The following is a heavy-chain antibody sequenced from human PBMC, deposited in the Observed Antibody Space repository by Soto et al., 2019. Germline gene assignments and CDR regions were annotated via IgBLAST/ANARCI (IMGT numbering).Heavy chain of an antibody. CDR1: GYTFTGYY. V-gene: IGHV1-2*02. CDR2: INPNSGGT. D-gene: IGHD3-22*01. J-gene: IGHJ6*02. CDR3: ARDFHTYYYDSSRYLPRAV. Sequence: ASVKVSCKASGYTFTGYYMHWVRQAPGQGLEWMGWINPNSGGTNYAQKFQGRVTMTRDTSISTAYMELSRLRSDDTAVYYCARDFHTYYYDSSRYLPRAVWGQGTTVTGSS.